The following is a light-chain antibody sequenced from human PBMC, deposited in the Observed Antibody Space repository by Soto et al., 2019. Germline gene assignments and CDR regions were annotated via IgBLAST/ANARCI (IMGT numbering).Light chain of an antibody. CDR3: QQSYSTPST. V-gene: IGKV1-39*01. CDR2: AAS. CDR1: QSISSH. J-gene: IGKJ4*01. Sequence: DIQMTQSPSSLSASVGDRVTITYRASQSISSHLNWYQQKPGKAPKLLIYAASSLQSGVPSRFSGSGSGTDFTLTISSLQPEDSATYSCQQSYSTPSTFGGGTKVEIK.